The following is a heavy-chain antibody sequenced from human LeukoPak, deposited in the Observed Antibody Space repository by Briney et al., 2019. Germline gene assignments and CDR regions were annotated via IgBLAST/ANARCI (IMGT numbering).Heavy chain of an antibody. J-gene: IGHJ4*02. CDR1: GYSISSGYY. Sequence: PSETLSLTCNVSGYSISSGYYWGWIRQSPGKGLEWIGTVYHTGTTYYSPSLKSRLAISLDTSTNRFSLKLTSVTATDTAVYYCASAHYEATGLGYYFKFWGQGSLASVPS. V-gene: IGHV4-38-2*02. CDR3: ASAHYEATGLGYYFKF. D-gene: IGHD2-8*02. CDR2: VYHTGTT.